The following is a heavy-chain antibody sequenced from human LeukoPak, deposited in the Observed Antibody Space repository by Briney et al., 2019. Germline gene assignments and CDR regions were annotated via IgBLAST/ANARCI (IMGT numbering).Heavy chain of an antibody. CDR1: GFTFSSYA. D-gene: IGHD4-17*01. V-gene: IGHV3-23*01. Sequence: QAGGSLRLSCAAFGFTFSSYAMSWVRQAPGKGLEWVSAISGSGGSTYYADSVKGRFTISRDNSKNTLYLQMNSLRAEDTAVYYCAKRFGYGDYCRYWGQGTLVTVSS. CDR3: AKRFGYGDYCRY. CDR2: ISGSGGST. J-gene: IGHJ4*02.